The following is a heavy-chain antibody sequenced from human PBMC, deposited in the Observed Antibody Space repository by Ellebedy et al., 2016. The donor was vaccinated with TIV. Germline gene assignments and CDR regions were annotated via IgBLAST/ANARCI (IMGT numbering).Heavy chain of an antibody. V-gene: IGHV4-39*02. Sequence: SETLSLTXTVSGGSISSGSYYWGWIRQPPGKGLEWIGSIYYSGSTYYNPSLKSRVTISVDTSRNQFSLKLSSVTAADTAVYYCARDQVVRGGYHGMDVWGQGTTVTVSS. D-gene: IGHD3-10*01. CDR1: GGSISSGSYY. CDR3: ARDQVVRGGYHGMDV. J-gene: IGHJ6*02. CDR2: IYYSGST.